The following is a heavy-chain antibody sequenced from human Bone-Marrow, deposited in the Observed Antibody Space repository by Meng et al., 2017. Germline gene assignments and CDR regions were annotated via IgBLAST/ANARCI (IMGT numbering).Heavy chain of an antibody. CDR2: FDPEDGET. V-gene: IGHV1-24*01. CDR1: GYTLTELS. J-gene: IGHJ3*02. CDR3: ATADPTLPNYYDSRSAFDI. D-gene: IGHD3-22*01. Sequence: ASVKVSCKVSGYTLTELSMHWVRQAPGKGLEWMGGFDPEDGETIYAQKFQGRVTMTEDTSTDTAYMELSSLRSEDTAVYYCATADPTLPNYYDSRSAFDIWGQGTMVT.